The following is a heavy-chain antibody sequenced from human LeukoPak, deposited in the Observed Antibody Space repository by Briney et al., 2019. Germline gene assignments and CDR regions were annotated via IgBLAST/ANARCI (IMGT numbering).Heavy chain of an antibody. CDR3: ARGICSGGSCYSRYYYYYMDV. D-gene: IGHD2-15*01. CDR1: GGTFSSYT. CDR2: IIPILGIA. V-gene: IGHV1-69*02. J-gene: IGHJ6*03. Sequence: ASVKVSYKASGGTFSSYTISWVRQAPGQGLEWMGRIIPILGIANYAQKFQGRVTITADKSTSTAYMELSSLRSEDTAVYYCARGICSGGSCYSRYYYYYMDVWGKGTTVTVSS.